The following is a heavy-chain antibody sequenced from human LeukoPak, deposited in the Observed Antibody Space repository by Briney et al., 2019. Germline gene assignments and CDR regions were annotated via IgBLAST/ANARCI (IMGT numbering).Heavy chain of an antibody. Sequence: GGSLRLSCAASGFTFSSYEMNWVRQTPGKGLEWVSYISSSGSTIYYADSVKGRFTISRDNAKNSLYLQMNSLRAEDTAVYYCARDQYYDFWSGPNAFDYWGQGTLVTVSS. D-gene: IGHD3-3*01. V-gene: IGHV3-48*03. CDR3: ARDQYYDFWSGPNAFDY. CDR1: GFTFSSYE. CDR2: ISSSGSTI. J-gene: IGHJ4*02.